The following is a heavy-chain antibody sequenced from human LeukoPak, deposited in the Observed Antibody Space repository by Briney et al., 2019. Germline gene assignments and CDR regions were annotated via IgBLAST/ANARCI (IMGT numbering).Heavy chain of an antibody. CDR3: AGDGGPFDF. CDR1: GFTFRSYW. J-gene: IGHJ4*02. D-gene: IGHD2-15*01. V-gene: IGHV3-7*03. CDR2: IKQDGSEK. Sequence: GGSLRLSCAASGFTFRSYWMSWVRQAPGKGLEWVANIKQDGSEKYYVDSVKGRFTISRDNAKNSLYLQMNSLRAEDTAVYYCAGDGGPFDFWGQGALVTVSS.